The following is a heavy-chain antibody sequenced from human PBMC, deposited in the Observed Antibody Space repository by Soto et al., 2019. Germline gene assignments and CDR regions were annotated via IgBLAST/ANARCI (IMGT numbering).Heavy chain of an antibody. Sequence: GGSLRLSCAASGFTFSSYAMSWVRQAPGKGLEWVSILSCSGGSTYYADSVKGRFTISRDNSRNTLYLQMNNLRAEDTAVYYCAKGGQYSSSSFYHWGQGTLVTVSS. D-gene: IGHD6-6*01. V-gene: IGHV3-23*01. CDR2: LSCSGGST. CDR1: GFTFSSYA. J-gene: IGHJ4*02. CDR3: AKGGQYSSSSFYH.